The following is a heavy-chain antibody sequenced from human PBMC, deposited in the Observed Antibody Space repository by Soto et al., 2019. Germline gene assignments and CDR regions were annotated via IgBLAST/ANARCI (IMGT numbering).Heavy chain of an antibody. J-gene: IGHJ4*02. CDR3: ARGHLYYYDSSGCYFDY. D-gene: IGHD3-22*01. CDR2: IYHSGST. Sequence: QVQLQESGPGLVKPSGTLSLTCAVSGGSISSSNWWSWVRQPPGKGLEWIGEIYHSGSTNYNPSLKSRVTISVDKSKNQFSLKLSSVTAADTAVYYGARGHLYYYDSSGCYFDYWGQGTLVTVSS. CDR1: GGSISSSNW. V-gene: IGHV4-4*02.